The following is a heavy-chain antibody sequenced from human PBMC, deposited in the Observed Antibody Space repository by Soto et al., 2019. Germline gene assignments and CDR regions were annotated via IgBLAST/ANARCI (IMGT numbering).Heavy chain of an antibody. CDR2: IKQDGSEK. V-gene: IGHV3-7*05. CDR1: GFTFSSYW. J-gene: IGHJ6*02. D-gene: IGHD3-10*01. CDR3: ARDRITMVRGVRRTYYYGMDV. Sequence: EVQLVESGGGLVQPGGSLRLSCAASGFTFSSYWMSWVRQAPGKGLEWVANIKQDGSEKYYVDSVKGRFTISRDNAKNSLYLQMNSLRAEDTAVYYCARDRITMVRGVRRTYYYGMDVWGQGTTVTVSS.